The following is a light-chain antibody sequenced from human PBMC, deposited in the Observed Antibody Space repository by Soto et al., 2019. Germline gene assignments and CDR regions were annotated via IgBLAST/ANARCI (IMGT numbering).Light chain of an antibody. CDR2: DAS. Sequence: DIQMTQSPSTLSASVGDRVTITCRASQSISNWLAWYQQKPGKAPKLLIYDASSLQSGVPSRFSGSGSGTEFTLTISSLQSEDFAVYYCQQYNNWPRTFGQGTRPEIK. V-gene: IGKV1-5*01. J-gene: IGKJ5*01. CDR3: QQYNNWPRT. CDR1: QSISNW.